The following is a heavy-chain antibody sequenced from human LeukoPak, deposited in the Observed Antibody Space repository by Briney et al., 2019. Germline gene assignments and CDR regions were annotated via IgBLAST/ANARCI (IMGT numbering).Heavy chain of an antibody. D-gene: IGHD6-13*01. V-gene: IGHV1-69*05. CDR1: GGTFSSYA. Sequence: GASVKVSCKASGGTFSSYAISWVRQAPGQGLEWMGGIIPIFGTANYAQKFQGRVTMTRDTSTSTVYMELSSLRSEDTAVYYCARGDIAARPGGDGMDVWGQGTMVTVSS. CDR2: IIPIFGTA. CDR3: ARGDIAARPGGDGMDV. J-gene: IGHJ6*02.